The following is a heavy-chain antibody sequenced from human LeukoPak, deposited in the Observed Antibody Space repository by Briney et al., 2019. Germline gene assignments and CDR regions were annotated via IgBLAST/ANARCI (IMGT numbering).Heavy chain of an antibody. J-gene: IGHJ3*02. CDR1: GFTFSSYW. D-gene: IGHD3-3*01. Sequence: GGSLRLSCAASGFTFSSYWMSWVRQAPGKGLEWVANIKQDGSEKYYVDSVKGRFTISRDNAKNSLYLQMNSLRAEDTAVYYCARDNQNYDRVQDAFDIWGQGTMVTVSS. CDR3: ARDNQNYDRVQDAFDI. V-gene: IGHV3-7*01. CDR2: IKQDGSEK.